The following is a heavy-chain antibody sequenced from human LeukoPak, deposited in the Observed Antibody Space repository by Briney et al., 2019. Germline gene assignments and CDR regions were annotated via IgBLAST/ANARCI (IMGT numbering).Heavy chain of an antibody. CDR2: ISSSSSTI. CDR1: GFTFSSYS. CDR3: AKPIGSSWYPFDY. D-gene: IGHD6-13*01. V-gene: IGHV3-48*01. J-gene: IGHJ4*02. Sequence: GGSLRLSCAASGFTFSSYSMNWVRQAPGKGLEWVSYISSSSSTIYYADSVKGRFTISRDNAKNSLYLQMNSLRAEDTALYYCAKPIGSSWYPFDYWGQGTLVTVSS.